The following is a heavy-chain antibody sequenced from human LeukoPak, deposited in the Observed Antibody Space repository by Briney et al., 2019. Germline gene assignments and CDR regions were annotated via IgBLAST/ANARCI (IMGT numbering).Heavy chain of an antibody. V-gene: IGHV1-2*02. CDR1: VYPFTDYF. CDR2: INPNSGDT. CDR3: AREAPSSSSLH. Sequence: ASVKVSRKASVYPFTDYFIYWVRQPPGQGLEWMGWINPNSGDTHYVQKFQGSVSMTSDTSISTAYMELSRLTSDDTAIYYCAREAPSSSSLHWGLGTLVTVSS. J-gene: IGHJ4*02.